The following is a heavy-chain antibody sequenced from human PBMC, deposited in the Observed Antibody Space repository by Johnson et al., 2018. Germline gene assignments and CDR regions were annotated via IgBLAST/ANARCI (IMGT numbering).Heavy chain of an antibody. CDR2: IRRIAYGGTT. J-gene: IGHJ6*03. CDR1: GFNFGDYA. Sequence: VQLVQSGGGLVQPGRSLRLSCTASGFNFGDYAMTWFRQAPGKGLEWVGIIRRIAYGGTTEYAAFAKGGFTISRDDSKSIAYLQMNSLKTEDTAVYYCSRVVVAALYMDVWGKGTTVTVSS. V-gene: IGHV3-49*03. CDR3: SRVVVAALYMDV. D-gene: IGHD2-15*01.